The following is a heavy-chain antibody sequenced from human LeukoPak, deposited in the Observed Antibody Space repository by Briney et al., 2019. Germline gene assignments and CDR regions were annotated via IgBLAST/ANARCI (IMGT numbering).Heavy chain of an antibody. Sequence: GGSLRLSCVVSGFTFSSYGMHWVRQAPGKGLEWVALIWYDGSNKYYADSVKGRFTISRDNSKNTLYLQMNSLRADDTAVYYCARYVFATYDTGGGYFDYWGQGTLVTVSS. CDR3: ARYVFATYDTGGGYFDY. J-gene: IGHJ4*02. V-gene: IGHV3-33*01. CDR1: GFTFSSYG. D-gene: IGHD3-22*01. CDR2: IWYDGSNK.